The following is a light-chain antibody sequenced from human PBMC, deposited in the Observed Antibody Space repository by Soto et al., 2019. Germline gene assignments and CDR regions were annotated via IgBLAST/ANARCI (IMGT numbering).Light chain of an antibody. CDR2: DAS. V-gene: IGKV3-11*01. CDR3: QERTGWPPWT. J-gene: IGKJ1*01. Sequence: EIVLTQSPATLSLSQGGRATLSCRASQSVSLSLAWYQQKPGQAPRLLIYDASKRASGFPARFSGSGSGTDFALTISSLEPEDFAVYYCQERTGWPPWTFGQGTMV. CDR1: QSVSLS.